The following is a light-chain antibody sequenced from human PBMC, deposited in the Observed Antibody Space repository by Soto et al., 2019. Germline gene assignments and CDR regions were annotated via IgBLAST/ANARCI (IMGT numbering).Light chain of an antibody. CDR1: QSVRSF. Sequence: EIVLTQSPATLSLSPGERATLSCRASQSVRSFLAWYQQKPGQAPRLLIYGASSRATGIPDRFSGSGSGTDFTLTISRLEPEDFAVYYCQQYDSSPLTFGGGTKVDIK. J-gene: IGKJ4*01. CDR2: GAS. V-gene: IGKV3-20*01. CDR3: QQYDSSPLT.